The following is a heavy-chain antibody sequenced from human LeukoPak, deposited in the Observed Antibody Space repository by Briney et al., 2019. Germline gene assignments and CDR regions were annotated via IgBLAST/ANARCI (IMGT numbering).Heavy chain of an antibody. CDR1: RFTFSTYP. CDR2: ISYDGNNK. CDR3: ARDPRLRYFDWLPYYFDY. D-gene: IGHD3-9*01. V-gene: IGHV3-30*04. J-gene: IGHJ4*02. Sequence: GGSLRLSCAASRFTFSTYPMHWVRQAPGKGLEWVVVISYDGNNKYYADSVKGRFTISRDNSKNTLYLQMNSLRAEDTAVYYCARDPRLRYFDWLPYYFDYWGQGTLVTVSS.